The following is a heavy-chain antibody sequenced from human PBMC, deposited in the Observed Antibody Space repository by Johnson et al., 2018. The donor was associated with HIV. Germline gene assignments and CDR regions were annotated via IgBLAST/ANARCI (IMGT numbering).Heavy chain of an antibody. CDR2: IYSKTEGGTT. Sequence: VQLVESGGGVVQPGRSLRLSCAASGFTFSSYAMHWVRQAPGKGLEWVGRIYSKTEGGTTEYAAPVKGRFTISRDDSKNTLFLQMNSLKTEDTALYYCTAHYRNAFDIWGQGTMVTVSS. CDR3: TAHYRNAFDI. D-gene: IGHD1-26*01. CDR1: GFTFSSYA. V-gene: IGHV3-15*07. J-gene: IGHJ3*02.